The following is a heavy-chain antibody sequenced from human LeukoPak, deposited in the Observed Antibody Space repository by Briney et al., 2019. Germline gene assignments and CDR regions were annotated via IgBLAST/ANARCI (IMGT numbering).Heavy chain of an antibody. J-gene: IGHJ6*02. V-gene: IGHV4-59*01. D-gene: IGHD6-13*01. CDR1: GGFISGYH. Sequence: TSETLSLTCTVSGGFISGYHWSWIRQPPGEGLEWIGYIYYSGSTNYNPSLKSRVTISVDTSRNQFSLKLTSVTAADTAVYYCARTATYSSTWYPTYYYYYGMDVWGQGTTVTVSS. CDR2: IYYSGST. CDR3: ARTATYSSTWYPTYYYYYGMDV.